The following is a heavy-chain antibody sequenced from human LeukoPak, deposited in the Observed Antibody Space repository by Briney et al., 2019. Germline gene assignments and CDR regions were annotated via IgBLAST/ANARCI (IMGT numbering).Heavy chain of an antibody. D-gene: IGHD2-21*02. Sequence: GASVKVSCKASGYTFTDYYMHWVRQAPGQGLEWMGWISAYNGNTNYAQKLQGRVTMTTDTSTSTAYMELRSLRSDDTAVYYCARDRPRMTSDYYYGMDVWGQGTTVTVSS. CDR3: ARDRPRMTSDYYYGMDV. J-gene: IGHJ6*02. CDR1: GYTFTDYY. V-gene: IGHV1-18*04. CDR2: ISAYNGNT.